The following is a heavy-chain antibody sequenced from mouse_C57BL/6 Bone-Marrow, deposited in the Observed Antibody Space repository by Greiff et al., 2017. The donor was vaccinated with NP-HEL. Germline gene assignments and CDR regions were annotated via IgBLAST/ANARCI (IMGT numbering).Heavy chain of an antibody. D-gene: IGHD2-3*01. Sequence: VQLQQPGAELVMPGASVKLSCKASGYTFTSYWMHWVKQRPGQGLEWIGEIDPSDRYPTYNQKFTGKSPLPVDKSSSTAYMQLSSLTSEDSAVYYCARIDDGYYYWYFDVWGTGTTVTVSS. CDR3: ARIDDGYYYWYFDV. CDR2: IDPSDRYP. CDR1: GYTFTSYW. J-gene: IGHJ1*03. V-gene: IGHV1-69*01.